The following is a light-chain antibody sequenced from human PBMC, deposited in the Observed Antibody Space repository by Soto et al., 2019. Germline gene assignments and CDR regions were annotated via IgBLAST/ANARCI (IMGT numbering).Light chain of an antibody. V-gene: IGKV3-20*01. J-gene: IGKJ3*01. CDR2: GAS. Sequence: EIVLTQSPGTLSLSPGERATLSCRASQSVSSSYFAWYQQKPGQAPSLLIDGASSRATGIPDRFSGSGSATDFTLTSSRLEPEDFAVYYCQQYGSSPGFGPGTKVDIK. CDR3: QQYGSSPG. CDR1: QSVSSSY.